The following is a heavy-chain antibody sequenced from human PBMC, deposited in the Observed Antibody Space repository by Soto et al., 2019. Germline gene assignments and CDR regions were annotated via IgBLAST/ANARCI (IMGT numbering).Heavy chain of an antibody. CDR1: GGSFSGYY. D-gene: IGHD6-6*01. V-gene: IGHV4-34*01. CDR3: ARGGGIAARRGLFDY. Sequence: SETLSLTCAVYGGSFSGYYWSWIRQPPGKGLEWIGEINHSGSTNYNPSLKSRVTISVDTSKNQFSLKLSSVTAADTAVYYCARGGGIAARRGLFDYWGQGTLVTVYS. J-gene: IGHJ4*02. CDR2: INHSGST.